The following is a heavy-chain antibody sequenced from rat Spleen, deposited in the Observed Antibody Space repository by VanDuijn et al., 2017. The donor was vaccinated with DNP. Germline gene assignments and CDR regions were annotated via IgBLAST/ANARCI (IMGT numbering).Heavy chain of an antibody. CDR3: ATPVPARY. Sequence: EVQLVESGGGLVQPGNSLKVSCAASGFTFSDYAMAWVRQSPTKGLEWVATIIYDGSFTYYRDSVKGRFTISRDNAKYTLYLQMDSLRAEDTATYYCATPVPARYWGQGVMVTVSS. J-gene: IGHJ2*01. CDR2: IIYDGSFT. CDR1: GFTFSDYA. V-gene: IGHV5-17*01. D-gene: IGHD3-8*01.